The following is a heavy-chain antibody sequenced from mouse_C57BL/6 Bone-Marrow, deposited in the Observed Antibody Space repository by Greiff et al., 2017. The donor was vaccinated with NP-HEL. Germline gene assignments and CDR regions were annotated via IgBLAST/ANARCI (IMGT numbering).Heavy chain of an antibody. CDR1: GYTFTSYW. Sequence: QVHVKQPGAELVRPGSSVKLSCKASGYTFTSYWMDWVKQRPGQGLEWIGNIYPSDSETHYNQKFKDKATLTVDKSSSTAYMQRSSLTAEDAAVYYCARRGLGNFFAYGGQGTRVTVSA. CDR3: ARRGLGNFFAY. CDR2: IYPSDSET. V-gene: IGHV1-61*01. J-gene: IGHJ3*01. D-gene: IGHD2-1*01.